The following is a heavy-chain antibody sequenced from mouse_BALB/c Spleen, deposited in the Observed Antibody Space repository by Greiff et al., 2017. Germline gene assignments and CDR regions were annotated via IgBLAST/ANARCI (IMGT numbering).Heavy chain of an antibody. CDR2: INPSTGYT. CDR3: ARDYYGRPFAY. D-gene: IGHD1-1*01. Sequence: QVQLQQSGAELARPGASVKLSCKASGYTFTSYWMQWVKQRPGQGLEWIGYINPSTGYTEYNQKFKDKATLTADKSSSTAYMQLSSLTSEDSAVYYCARDYYGRPFAYWGQGTLVTVSA. CDR1: GYTFTSYW. J-gene: IGHJ3*01. V-gene: IGHV1-4*01.